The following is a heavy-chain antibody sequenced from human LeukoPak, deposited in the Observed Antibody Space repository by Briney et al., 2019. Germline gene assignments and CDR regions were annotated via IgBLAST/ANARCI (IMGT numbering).Heavy chain of an antibody. J-gene: IGHJ4*02. Sequence: GASVKVSCKASGYTFTSYRMHWVRQAPGQGLEWMGGIIPIFGTANYAQKFQGRVTITADESTSTAYMELSSLRSEDTAVYYCARSRDSGFDYWGQGTLVTVSS. CDR1: GYTFTSYR. D-gene: IGHD1-26*01. V-gene: IGHV1-69*13. CDR2: IIPIFGTA. CDR3: ARSRDSGFDY.